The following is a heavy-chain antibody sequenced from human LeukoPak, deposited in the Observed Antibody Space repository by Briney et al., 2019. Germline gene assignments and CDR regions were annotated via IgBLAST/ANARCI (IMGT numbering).Heavy chain of an antibody. CDR2: IVYDGSSK. V-gene: IGHV3-30-3*01. J-gene: IGHJ5*02. CDR3: ARDLSAVAGTAYFDP. CDR1: GFTFSTYA. D-gene: IGHD6-19*01. Sequence: GRSLRLSCAVSGFTFSTYAMQWVRLAPGRGLEWVAVIVYDGSSKYYADSVKGRFTISRDNSKNTLYLQMNSLKTEDTAVYYCARDLSAVAGTAYFDPWGQGTLVTVSS.